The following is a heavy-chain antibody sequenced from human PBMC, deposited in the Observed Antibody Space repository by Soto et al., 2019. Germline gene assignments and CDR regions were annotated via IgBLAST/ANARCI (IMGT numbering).Heavy chain of an antibody. CDR1: GFTFSSYA. CDR2: ISGSGGST. Sequence: GGSLRLSCAASGFTFSSYAMSWVRQAPGKGLEWVLAISGSGGSTYYADSVKGRFTITRDNSKNTLYLQMNSLRAEDTAVYYCAKSGRLWFGVWFDPWGQGTLVTVSS. J-gene: IGHJ5*02. CDR3: AKSGRLWFGVWFDP. D-gene: IGHD3-10*01. V-gene: IGHV3-23*01.